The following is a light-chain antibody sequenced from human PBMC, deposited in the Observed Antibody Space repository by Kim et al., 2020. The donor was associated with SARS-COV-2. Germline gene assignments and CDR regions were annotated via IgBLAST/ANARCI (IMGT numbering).Light chain of an antibody. CDR1: SSDIGAYDN. Sequence: QSALTQPPSASGSPGQSVTISCTGSSSDIGAYDNVSWYQQHPGKAPKLMISQVSKRSSGVPDRFSGSKSGNTASLTVSGLQAEDEADYYCCSYARTSYVFGTGTKVTVL. J-gene: IGLJ1*01. V-gene: IGLV2-8*01. CDR2: QVS. CDR3: CSYARTSYV.